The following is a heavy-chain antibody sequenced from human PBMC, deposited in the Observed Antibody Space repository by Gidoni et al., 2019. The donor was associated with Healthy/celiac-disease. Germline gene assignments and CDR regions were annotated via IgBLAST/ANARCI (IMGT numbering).Heavy chain of an antibody. CDR3: ARHTLPTQVFDY. Sequence: QLQRQASGPGLVKAAERLSLTGTGAGGSISSSSYYWGWIRQPPGQGPEWIGSIDYSGRTYYNPSLKSRVTISVDTSKNQFSLKLSSVTSADTAVYYCARHTLPTQVFDYWGQGTLVTVSS. J-gene: IGHJ4*02. V-gene: IGHV4-39*01. CDR1: GGSISSSSYY. D-gene: IGHD2-15*01. CDR2: IDYSGRT.